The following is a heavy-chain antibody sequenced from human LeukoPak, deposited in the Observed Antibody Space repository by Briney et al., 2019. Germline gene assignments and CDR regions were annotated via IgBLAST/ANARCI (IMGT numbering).Heavy chain of an antibody. J-gene: IGHJ6*04. V-gene: IGHV1-2*04. Sequence: ASVKVSCKASGYTFTGYYMHWVRQAPGQGLEWMGWINPNSGGTNYAQKFQGWVTMTRDTSISTAYMELSRLRSDDTAVYYCARDSSYYYGMDVWGKGTTVTVSS. D-gene: IGHD2-15*01. CDR3: ARDSSYYYGMDV. CDR1: GYTFTGYY. CDR2: INPNSGGT.